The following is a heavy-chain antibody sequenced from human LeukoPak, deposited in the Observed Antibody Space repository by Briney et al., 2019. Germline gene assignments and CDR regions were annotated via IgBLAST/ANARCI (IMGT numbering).Heavy chain of an antibody. Sequence: GGSLRLSCAASGFTFSSYAMNWVRQAPGKGLEWVSYISSSSSTIYYADSVKGRFTISRDNAKNSLYLQMNSLRDEDTAVYYCARDLRRDFWSGYPSPRFWGQGTLVTVSS. CDR3: ARDLRRDFWSGYPSPRF. D-gene: IGHD3-3*01. CDR2: ISSSSSTI. CDR1: GFTFSSYA. V-gene: IGHV3-48*02. J-gene: IGHJ4*02.